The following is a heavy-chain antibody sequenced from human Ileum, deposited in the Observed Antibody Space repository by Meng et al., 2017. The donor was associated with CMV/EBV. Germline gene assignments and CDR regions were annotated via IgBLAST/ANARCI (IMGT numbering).Heavy chain of an antibody. CDR2: VKSKSDGGTI. Sequence: EVQLVEFGGGLRKPGGSRRFSCVGSGFTFSNAWMNWVRQSPGKGLEWVGRVKSKSDGGTIDYAALVKGRFSISRDDSENTLYLQMNNLKTDDTALYFCTTDPGIAVRHWGQGTLVTVSS. D-gene: IGHD6-6*01. CDR1: GFTFSNAW. CDR3: TTDPGIAVRH. V-gene: IGHV3-15*01. J-gene: IGHJ1*01.